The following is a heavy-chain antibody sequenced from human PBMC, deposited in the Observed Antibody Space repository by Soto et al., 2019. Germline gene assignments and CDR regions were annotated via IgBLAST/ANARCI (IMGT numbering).Heavy chain of an antibody. CDR2: ISYDGSNK. J-gene: IGHJ6*02. Sequence: QVQLLESGGGVVQAGRSMRLSCAASGLTFSSYAMHWVRQAPGKGLEWVAVISYDGSNKYYADSVKGRFTISRDNSKNTLYLHMNSLRAEDTAVYYCARETYYDFWSGPYYGMDVWAQGTTVTVSS. D-gene: IGHD3-3*01. CDR3: ARETYYDFWSGPYYGMDV. CDR1: GLTFSSYA. V-gene: IGHV3-30-3*01.